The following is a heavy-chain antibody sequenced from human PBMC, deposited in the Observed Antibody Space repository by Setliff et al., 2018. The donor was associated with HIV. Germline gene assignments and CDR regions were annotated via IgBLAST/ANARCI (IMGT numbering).Heavy chain of an antibody. CDR2: VYFSGRA. Sequence: SETLSLTCTVSGGSISSSSYYWAWIRQPPGKGLEYIGSVYFSGRAYYNPSLKSRVTIALDTSKNQFSLKLSSVTAADTAVYYCARLEYYYYMDVWGNGTTVTVSS. CDR3: ARLEYYYYMDV. J-gene: IGHJ6*03. CDR1: GGSISSSSYY. V-gene: IGHV4-39*01.